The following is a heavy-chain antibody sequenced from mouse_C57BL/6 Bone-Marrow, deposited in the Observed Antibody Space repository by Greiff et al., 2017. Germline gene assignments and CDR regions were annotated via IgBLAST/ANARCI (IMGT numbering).Heavy chain of an antibody. Sequence: LQQSGAELARPGASVKLFCKASGYTFTSYGIIRVKKRTGQGLVWIGEIYLTSGNTYYNEKIKGKATLTADKSSSTANKELRSLTSEDAAVYFCARSYYGRNFDFGGRGTTTTV. CDR3: ARSYYGRNFDF. J-gene: IGHJ2*01. CDR2: IYLTSGNT. CDR1: GYTFTSYG. D-gene: IGHD1-2*01. V-gene: IGHV1-81*01.